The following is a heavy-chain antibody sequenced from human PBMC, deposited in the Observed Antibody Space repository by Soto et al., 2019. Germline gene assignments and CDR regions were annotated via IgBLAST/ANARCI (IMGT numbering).Heavy chain of an antibody. J-gene: IGHJ6*02. CDR3: ARHGIDVWDYGMDV. D-gene: IGHD1-20*01. CDR1: GYSFTSYW. V-gene: IGHV5-10-1*01. CDR2: IDPSDSYT. Sequence: GESLKISCKGSGYSFTSYWISWVRQMPGKGLEWMGRIDPSDSYTNYSPSFQGHVTISADKSISTAYPQCSSLKASDTAMYYCARHGIDVWDYGMDVWGQGTTVTVSS.